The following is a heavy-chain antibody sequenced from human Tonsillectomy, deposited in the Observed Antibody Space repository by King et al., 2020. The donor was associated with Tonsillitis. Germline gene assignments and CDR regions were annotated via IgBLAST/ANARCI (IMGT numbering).Heavy chain of an antibody. J-gene: IGHJ2*01. CDR2: ISAYNGNT. CDR3: ARAYRSCWYGYWYFDL. D-gene: IGHD6-19*01. V-gene: IGHV1-18*01. CDR1: GYTFTSYG. Sequence: QLVQSGAEVKKPGASVKVSCKASGYTFTSYGISWVRQAPGQGLEWMGWISAYNGNTNYAQKLQGRVTMTTDTSTGTAYMELRSLRYDDTAVYYCARAYRSCWYGYWYFDLWGRGTLVTVSS.